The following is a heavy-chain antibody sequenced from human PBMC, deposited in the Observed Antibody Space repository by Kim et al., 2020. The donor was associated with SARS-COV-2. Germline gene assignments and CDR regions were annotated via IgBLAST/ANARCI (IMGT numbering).Heavy chain of an antibody. Sequence: GGSLRLSCAASGFAFSTYSMSWVRQAPGKGLEWVAAINQDGSQRSYVDSVTGRFTISRDNAKNSLYLQMNSLRDEDTAVYYCAREADWGQGTLVTVSS. V-gene: IGHV3-7*01. CDR2: INQDGSQR. J-gene: IGHJ4*02. CDR1: GFAFSTYS. CDR3: AREAD.